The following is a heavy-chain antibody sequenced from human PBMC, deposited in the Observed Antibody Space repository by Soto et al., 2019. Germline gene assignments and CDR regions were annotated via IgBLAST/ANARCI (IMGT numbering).Heavy chain of an antibody. CDR3: ARNYYDSSGYYLRSGFDP. CDR1: GGSFSSYA. CDR2: IIPIFGTA. V-gene: IGHV1-69*13. J-gene: IGHJ5*02. D-gene: IGHD3-22*01. Sequence: ASVKVSCKASGGSFSSYAISWVRQAPGQGLEWMGGIIPIFGTANYAQKFQGRVTITADESTSTAYMELSSLRSEDTAVYYCARNYYDSSGYYLRSGFDPWGQGTLVTVSS.